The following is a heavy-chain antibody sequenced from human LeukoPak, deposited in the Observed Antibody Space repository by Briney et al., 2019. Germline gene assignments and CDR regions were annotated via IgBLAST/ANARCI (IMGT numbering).Heavy chain of an antibody. CDR2: INPSGGST. D-gene: IGHD1-26*01. J-gene: IGHJ4*02. Sequence: ASVKVSCKASGYTFTSYFMHWVRQAPGQGLEWMGIINPSGGSTSYAQKFQGRVTMTRDTSTSTVYMELSSLRSDDTAVYYCAKETSSGNFVTIDCWGQGALVTVSS. V-gene: IGHV1-46*01. CDR1: GYTFTSYF. CDR3: AKETSSGNFVTIDC.